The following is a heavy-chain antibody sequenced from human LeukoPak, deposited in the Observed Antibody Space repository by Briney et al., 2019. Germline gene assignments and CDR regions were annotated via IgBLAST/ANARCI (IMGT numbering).Heavy chain of an antibody. J-gene: IGHJ4*02. CDR1: GFTVSSDY. D-gene: IGHD1-26*01. Sequence: PGGSLRLSCAASGFTVSSDYTSWVRQAPGKGLEWVSVIYGGGSTYYADSVKGRFTISRDSSKNTLFLQMNSLKADDTAVYYCARAKVGVAGFFDYWGQGTLVTVSS. CDR2: IYGGGST. CDR3: ARAKVGVAGFFDY. V-gene: IGHV3-53*01.